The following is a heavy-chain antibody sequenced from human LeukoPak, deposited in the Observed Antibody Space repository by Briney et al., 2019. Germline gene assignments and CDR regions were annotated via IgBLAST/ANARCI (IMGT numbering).Heavy chain of an antibody. CDR1: GFTFSSYD. J-gene: IGHJ4*02. Sequence: GGSLRLSCAASGFTFSSYDMHWVRQATGKGLEWVSAIGTAGDTYYPGSVKGRFTISRDNSKNTLYLQMNSLRAEDTAVYYCAKDPGGYWGQGTLVTVSS. CDR2: IGTAGDT. V-gene: IGHV3-13*04. D-gene: IGHD1-26*01. CDR3: AKDPGGY.